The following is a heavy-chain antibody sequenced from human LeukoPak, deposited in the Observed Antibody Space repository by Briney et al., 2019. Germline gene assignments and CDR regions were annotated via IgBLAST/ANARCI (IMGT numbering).Heavy chain of an antibody. V-gene: IGHV3-30*18. J-gene: IGHJ4*02. D-gene: IGHD1-26*01. CDR1: GFTFSSYG. CDR3: AKLVGATVVGDY. CDR2: ISYDGSNK. Sequence: SGGSLRLSCAASGFTFSSYGMHWVRQAPGKGLEWVAVISYDGSNKYYADSVKGRFTTSRDNSKNTLYLQMNSLRAEDTAVYYCAKLVGATVVGDYWGQGTLVTVSS.